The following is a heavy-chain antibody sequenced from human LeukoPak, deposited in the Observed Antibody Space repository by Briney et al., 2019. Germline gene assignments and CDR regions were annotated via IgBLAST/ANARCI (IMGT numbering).Heavy chain of an antibody. J-gene: IGHJ4*02. CDR2: IYYSGST. D-gene: IGHD3-22*01. CDR3: ARVGFQYDSSGYYPGNFDY. V-gene: IGHV4-59*07. CDR1: GDSINGYY. Sequence: SDTLSLTCAVSGDSINGYYWNWVRQPPGKGLEWIGYIYYSGSTNYNPSLKSRVTISVDTSKNQFSLKLSSVTAADTAVYYCARVGFQYDSSGYYPGNFDYWGQGTLVTVSS.